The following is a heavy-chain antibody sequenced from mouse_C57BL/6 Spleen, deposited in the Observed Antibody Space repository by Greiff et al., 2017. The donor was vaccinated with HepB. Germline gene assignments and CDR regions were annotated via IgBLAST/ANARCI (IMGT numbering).Heavy chain of an antibody. D-gene: IGHD1-1*01. J-gene: IGHJ1*03. V-gene: IGHV5-16*01. Sequence: EGGLVQPGSSMKLSCTASGFTFSDYYMAWVRQVPEKGLEWVANINYDGSSTYYLDSLKSRFIISRDNAKNILYLQMSSLKSEDTATYYCARDRYYGSSYWYFDVWGTGTTVTVSS. CDR1: GFTFSDYY. CDR3: ARDRYYGSSYWYFDV. CDR2: INYDGSST.